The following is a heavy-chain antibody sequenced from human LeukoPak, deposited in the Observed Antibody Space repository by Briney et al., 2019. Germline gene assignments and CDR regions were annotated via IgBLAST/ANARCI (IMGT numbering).Heavy chain of an antibody. CDR1: GFTFSSYA. CDR3: ARELGDGGTIDY. J-gene: IGHJ4*02. V-gene: IGHV3-30*04. Sequence: GGSLRLSCAASGFTFSSYAMHWVRQAPGKGLEWVAVISYDGSNKYYADSVKGRFTISRDNSKNTLYLQMNSLRAEDTAVYYCARELGDGGTIDYWGQGTLVTVSS. CDR2: ISYDGSNK. D-gene: IGHD2-15*01.